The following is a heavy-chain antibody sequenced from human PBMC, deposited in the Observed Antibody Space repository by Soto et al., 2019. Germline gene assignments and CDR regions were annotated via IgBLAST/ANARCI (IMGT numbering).Heavy chain of an antibody. D-gene: IGHD2-2*01. Sequence: GGSLRLSCAASGFTFSSYWMSWVRQAPGKGLEWVANIKQDGSEKYYVDSVKGRFTISRDNAKNSLYLQMNRLRAEDTAVYYCASDIVVVPAAMTNDAFDIWGQGTMVTVSS. V-gene: IGHV3-7*01. CDR3: ASDIVVVPAAMTNDAFDI. CDR2: IKQDGSEK. CDR1: GFTFSSYW. J-gene: IGHJ3*02.